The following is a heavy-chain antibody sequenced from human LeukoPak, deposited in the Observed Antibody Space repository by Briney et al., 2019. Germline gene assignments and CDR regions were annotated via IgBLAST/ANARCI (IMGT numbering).Heavy chain of an antibody. D-gene: IGHD3-3*01. Sequence: PSETLSLTCAVYGGSFSGYYWSWIRQPPGKGLEWIGEINHSGSTNYNPSLKSRVTISVDTSKNQFSLKLSSVTAADTAVYYCASGSLGGDFWSGYYGYYYMDVWGKGTTVTVSS. CDR3: ASGSLGGDFWSGYYGYYYMDV. CDR1: GGSFSGYY. J-gene: IGHJ6*03. V-gene: IGHV4-34*01. CDR2: INHSGST.